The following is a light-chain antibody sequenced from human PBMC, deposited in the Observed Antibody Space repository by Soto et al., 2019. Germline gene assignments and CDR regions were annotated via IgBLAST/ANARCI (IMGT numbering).Light chain of an antibody. CDR2: DAS. Sequence: DIQMTQSPSTLSASVGDRVTITCRASQSISNWLAWYQQKPGKAPKLLIYDASSLESGVPSRFSGSGSGTEFTLTISSLQPDDFATYYCQQYNSYPTTFGQGTKVDIK. CDR3: QQYNSYPTT. J-gene: IGKJ1*01. CDR1: QSISNW. V-gene: IGKV1-5*01.